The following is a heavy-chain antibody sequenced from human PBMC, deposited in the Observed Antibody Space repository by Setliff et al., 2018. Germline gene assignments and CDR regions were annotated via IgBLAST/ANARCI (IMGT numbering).Heavy chain of an antibody. J-gene: IGHJ4*02. CDR1: GFTFSSYA. CDR3: ARTCSGSGCYAGLES. CDR2: ISGYGSRT. V-gene: IGHV3-23*01. D-gene: IGHD2-15*01. Sequence: GGSLRLSCAASGFTFSSYAMTWVRQAPGKGLERVSGISGYGSRTYYADSVKGRSTISRDNSQNTMYLQMNSLRAEDTAVYYCARTCSGSGCYAGLESWGQGTPVTVSS.